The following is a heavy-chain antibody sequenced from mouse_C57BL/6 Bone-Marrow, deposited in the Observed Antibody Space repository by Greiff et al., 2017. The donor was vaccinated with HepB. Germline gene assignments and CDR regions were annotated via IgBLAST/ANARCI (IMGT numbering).Heavy chain of an antibody. D-gene: IGHD2-2*01. CDR3: AREGCWVSDY. V-gene: IGHV1-50*01. CDR1: GYTFTSYW. CDR2: IDPSDSYT. Sequence: QVQLQQPGAELVKPGASVKLSCKASGYTFTSYWMQWVKQRPGQGLEWIGEIDPSDSYTNYNQKFKGKATLTVDTSSSTAYMQLSSLTSEDSAVYYCAREGCWVSDYCGQGTTLTVSS. J-gene: IGHJ2*01.